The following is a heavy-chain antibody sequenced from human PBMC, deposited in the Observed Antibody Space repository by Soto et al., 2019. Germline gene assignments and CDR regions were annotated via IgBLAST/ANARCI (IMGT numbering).Heavy chain of an antibody. D-gene: IGHD2-8*01. CDR2: IYSHGAT. Sequence: EVPLVETGGGLLLPGGYLRLSCAASGFSVGSNYLTWVRQSPGKGLEWVSLIYSHGATDYADSVKGRFSISRDNFKNTLYLQMTNLRAADTAVYHCARKAASSRVPESDGVWGRGTLVTVSS. CDR1: GFSVGSNY. J-gene: IGHJ4*02. CDR3: ARKAASSRVPESDGV. V-gene: IGHV3-53*02.